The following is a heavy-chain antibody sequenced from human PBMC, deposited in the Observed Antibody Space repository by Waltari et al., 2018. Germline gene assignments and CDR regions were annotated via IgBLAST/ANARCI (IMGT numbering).Heavy chain of an antibody. J-gene: IGHJ4*02. D-gene: IGHD3-10*01. CDR3: AKVITGAYGDY. CDR1: GFTFSSYG. V-gene: IGHV3-30*02. Sequence: QVQLVESGGGVVQPGGSLRLSCAASGFTFSSYGMHWVRQAPGKGLEGVAFIRYDGSNKYYADSVKGRFTISRDNSKNTLYLQMNSLRAEDTAVYYCAKVITGAYGDYWGQGTLVTVSS. CDR2: IRYDGSNK.